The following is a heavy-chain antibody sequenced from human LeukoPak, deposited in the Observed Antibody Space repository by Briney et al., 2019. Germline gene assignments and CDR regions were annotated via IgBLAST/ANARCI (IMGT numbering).Heavy chain of an antibody. Sequence: GGSLRLSCAPTGFTFSSYAMHWVRQAPGKGLKYVSAISSNGGSTYYANSVKGRFTISRDNSKNTLYLQMGSLRAEDMAVYYCARGRIRADYWGQGTLVTVSS. CDR2: ISSNGGST. CDR3: ARGRIRADY. CDR1: GFTFSSYA. J-gene: IGHJ4*02. V-gene: IGHV3-64*01.